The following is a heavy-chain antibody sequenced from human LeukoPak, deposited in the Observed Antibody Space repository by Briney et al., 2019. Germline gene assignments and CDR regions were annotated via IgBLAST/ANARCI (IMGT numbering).Heavy chain of an antibody. CDR2: IYPGDYDA. Sequence: GESPKISCKGSGYSFTSYWICWGRQMPGKGLEWLGIIYPGDYDARYSPSFQGQVTISADKSISTAYLQWSSLKASDTAMYYCAVAYCGGDCYQTFDYWGQGTLVTVSS. D-gene: IGHD2-21*02. J-gene: IGHJ4*02. CDR3: AVAYCGGDCYQTFDY. V-gene: IGHV5-51*01. CDR1: GYSFTSYW.